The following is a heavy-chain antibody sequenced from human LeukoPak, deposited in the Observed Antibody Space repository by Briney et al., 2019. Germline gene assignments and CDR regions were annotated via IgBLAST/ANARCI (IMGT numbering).Heavy chain of an antibody. CDR2: IDYSGST. CDR1: GGSISNYY. CDR3: ARGYSSGYWYFDL. D-gene: IGHD5-18*01. V-gene: IGHV4-59*08. J-gene: IGHJ2*01. Sequence: KSSETLSLTCTVSGGSISNYYWSWIRQPPGKGLEWIGYIDYSGSTNHNPSLKSRVTISIDTSKNQFSLKLSSVTAADTAVYYCARGYSSGYWYFDLWGRGTLVTVSS.